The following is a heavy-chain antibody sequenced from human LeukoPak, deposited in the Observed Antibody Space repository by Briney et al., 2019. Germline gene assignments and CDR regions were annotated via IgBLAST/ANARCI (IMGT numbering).Heavy chain of an antibody. CDR2: IYHSGST. V-gene: IGHV4-30-2*01. D-gene: IGHD1-26*01. J-gene: IGHJ4*02. CDR3: ARRQALMGSPYVT. CDR1: GGSISSGGYS. Sequence: PPQTLSLTCAVSGGSISSGGYSWSWIRQPPGKGLEWIGYIYHSGSTYYNPSLKSRVTISVDRSKNQFSLKLSSVTAADTAVYYCARRQALMGSPYVTWGQGTLVTVSS.